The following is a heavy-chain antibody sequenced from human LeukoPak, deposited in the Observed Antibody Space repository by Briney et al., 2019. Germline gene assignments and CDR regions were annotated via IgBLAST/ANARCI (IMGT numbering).Heavy chain of an antibody. J-gene: IGHJ4*02. V-gene: IGHV1-18*01. CDR3: ARDRSHLERRGSVGY. CDR2: ISAYNGNT. Sequence: GASVKVSCKTSAYTFTSSGIRWVRQAPGQGLEWMGWISAYNGNTNYAQKFQDRVTLTTDTSTSTAYMELRSLRSDDTAAYYCARDRSHLERRGSVGYWGQGTLVTVSS. CDR1: AYTFTSSG. D-gene: IGHD1-1*01.